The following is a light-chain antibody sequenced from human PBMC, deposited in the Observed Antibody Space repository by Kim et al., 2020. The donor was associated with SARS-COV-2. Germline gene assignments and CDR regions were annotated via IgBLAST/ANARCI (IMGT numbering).Light chain of an antibody. CDR3: NSRDSNDNVV. Sequence: VAMGQTVRITCQGDSLRSYYATWYQKKPGQAPILVIYGKNNRPSGIPDRFSGSSSGNTASVTITGTQAGDEADYYCNSRDSNDNVVFGGGTQLTVL. J-gene: IGLJ2*01. CDR1: SLRSYY. V-gene: IGLV3-19*01. CDR2: GKN.